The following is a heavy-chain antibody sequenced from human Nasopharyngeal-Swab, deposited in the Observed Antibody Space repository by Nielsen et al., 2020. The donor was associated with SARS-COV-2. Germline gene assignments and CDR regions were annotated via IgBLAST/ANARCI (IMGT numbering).Heavy chain of an antibody. CDR1: GGSISSYS. J-gene: IGHJ6*03. V-gene: IGHV4-59*01. CDR3: ARTAGYYYMDV. D-gene: IGHD6-13*01. CDR2: IYYSGST. Sequence: SETLSLTCAVSGGSISSYSWSWIRLHPGKGLEWIGYIYYSGSTNYSPSLKSRVTISVDTSKNQFSLKLNSVTAADTAVYYCARTAGYYYMDVWGKGTTVTVSS.